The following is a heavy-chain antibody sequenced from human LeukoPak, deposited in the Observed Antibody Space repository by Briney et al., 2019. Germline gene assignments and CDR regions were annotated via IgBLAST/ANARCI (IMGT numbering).Heavy chain of an antibody. Sequence: PGGSLRLSCTASGFTFGDYAMSWVRQAPGKGLEWVANIKQDGSEKYYVDSVKGRFTISRDNAKNSLYLQMNSLRAEDTAVYYCARDKIVGATYFDYWGQETLVTVSS. V-gene: IGHV3-7*01. CDR3: ARDKIVGATYFDY. D-gene: IGHD1-26*01. CDR2: IKQDGSEK. CDR1: GFTFGDYA. J-gene: IGHJ4*02.